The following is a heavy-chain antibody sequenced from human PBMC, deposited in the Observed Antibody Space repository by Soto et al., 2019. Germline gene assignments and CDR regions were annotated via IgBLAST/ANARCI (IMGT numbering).Heavy chain of an antibody. CDR3: AKRPNYGNYDYYYMDV. V-gene: IGHV3-23*01. CDR2: ISGSGGST. J-gene: IGHJ6*03. Sequence: EVKLFESGGGLVQPGGSLRLSCAASGFTFSSYAMSWVRQAPGKGLEWVSAISGSGGSTYYADSDSVKGRFTISRDNSKNTLYLQMNSLRAEDTAVYYCAKRPNYGNYDYYYMDVWGKGSTVTVS. D-gene: IGHD4-4*01. CDR1: GFTFSSYA.